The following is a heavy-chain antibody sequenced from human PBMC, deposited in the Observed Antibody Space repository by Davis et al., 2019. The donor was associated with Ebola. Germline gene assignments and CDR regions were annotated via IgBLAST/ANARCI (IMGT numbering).Heavy chain of an antibody. Sequence: GESLKISCAASGFTFSGSAMHWVRQASGKGLEWVGRIRSKANSYATAYAASVKGRFTISRDDSKNTAYLQMNSLKTEDTAVYYCARAPSYDFWSGYYNAPDYWGQGTLVTVSS. D-gene: IGHD3-3*01. CDR1: GFTFSGSA. V-gene: IGHV3-73*01. CDR2: IRSKANSYAT. J-gene: IGHJ4*02. CDR3: ARAPSYDFWSGYYNAPDY.